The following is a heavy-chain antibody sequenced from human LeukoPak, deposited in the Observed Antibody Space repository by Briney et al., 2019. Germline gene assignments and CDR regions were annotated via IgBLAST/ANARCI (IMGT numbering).Heavy chain of an antibody. CDR2: LRGNGDT. D-gene: IGHD3-16*01. CDR3: ARVGDWSIGMDA. CDR1: GFTFSTYA. J-gene: IGHJ6*02. V-gene: IGHV3-23*01. Sequence: GGSLRLSCAASGFTFSTYAMSWVREAPARGLEGVSSLRGNGDTFYADSVKGRFTLSRDESRNTVYLQLNNLRVEDTAAYYCARVGDWSIGMDAWGQGTTVSVSS.